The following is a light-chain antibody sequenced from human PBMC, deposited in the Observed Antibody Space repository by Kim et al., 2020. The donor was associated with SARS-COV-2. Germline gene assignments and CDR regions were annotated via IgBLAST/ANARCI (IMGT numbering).Light chain of an antibody. V-gene: IGLV2-8*01. CDR2: EVT. CDR1: SSDVGGYDY. J-gene: IGLJ2*01. Sequence: QSALTQPPSASGSPGQSVTISCTGTSSDVGGYDYVSWYQQHPGKAPKLMVYEVTKRPSGVPDRFSGSKSGSTASLTVSGLQADDEADYYCSSYAGSNNLVVGGGTQLTVL. CDR3: SSYAGSNNLV.